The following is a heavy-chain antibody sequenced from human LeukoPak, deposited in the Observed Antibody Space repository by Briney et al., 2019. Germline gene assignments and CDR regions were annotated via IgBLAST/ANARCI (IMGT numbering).Heavy chain of an antibody. CDR1: GFTFSTYS. CDR3: ARRYCSNTNCYAFDS. J-gene: IGHJ4*02. V-gene: IGHV3-21*01. D-gene: IGHD2-2*01. Sequence: GGSLRLSCAASGFTFSTYSMNWVRQAPGKGLEWVSSISNSGTYMYYADSLKGRFTVSRDNAKNSLYLQMNSLRAEETAVYYCARRYCSNTNCYAFDSWGQGTLVPVSS. CDR2: ISNSGTYM.